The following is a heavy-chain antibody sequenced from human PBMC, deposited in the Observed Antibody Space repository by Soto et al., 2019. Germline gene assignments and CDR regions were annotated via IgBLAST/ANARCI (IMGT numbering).Heavy chain of an antibody. D-gene: IGHD2-2*02. CDR3: ARDGSSNSWYSTDV. CDR2: ISSSSGYM. Sequence: PGGSLRLSCAASGFTFSTYTMNWVRQAPGKGLEWVSSISSSSGYMYYADSVKGRFTISRDNAKKSLYLQMNSLRAEDTAVYYYARDGSSNSWYSTDVWGQGTTVTVSS. J-gene: IGHJ6*02. CDR1: GFTFSTYT. V-gene: IGHV3-21*01.